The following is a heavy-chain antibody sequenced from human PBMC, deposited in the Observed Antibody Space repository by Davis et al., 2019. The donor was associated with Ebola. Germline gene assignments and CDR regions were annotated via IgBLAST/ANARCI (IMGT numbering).Heavy chain of an antibody. CDR2: IYPGDSDT. CDR3: ARRGYSGYSGGAFDI. J-gene: IGHJ3*02. CDR1: GYSFTSYW. Sequence: GGSLRLSCKGSGYSFTSYWIGWVRQMPGKGLEWMGIIYPGDSDTRYSPSFQGQVTISADKSISTAYLQWSSLKASDTAMYYCARRGYSGYSGGAFDIWGQGTMVTVFS. D-gene: IGHD5-12*01. V-gene: IGHV5-51*01.